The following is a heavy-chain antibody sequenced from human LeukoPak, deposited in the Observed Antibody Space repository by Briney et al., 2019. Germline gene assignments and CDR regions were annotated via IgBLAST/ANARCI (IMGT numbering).Heavy chain of an antibody. V-gene: IGHV4-34*01. J-gene: IGHJ5*02. CDR1: GGSFSGYY. CDR3: ARFGYGSGSYYNWFDP. D-gene: IGHD3-10*01. CDR2: INHSGST. Sequence: SETLSLTCAVYGGSFSGYYWSWIRQPPGKGLEWIGEINHSGSTNYNPSLKSRVTISVDTSKNQFSLKLSSVTAADTAVYYCARFGYGSGSYYNWFDPWGQGTLVTVSS.